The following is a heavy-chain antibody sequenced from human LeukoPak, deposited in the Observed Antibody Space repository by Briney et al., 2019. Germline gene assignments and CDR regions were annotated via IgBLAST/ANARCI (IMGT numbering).Heavy chain of an antibody. CDR2: INHSGYT. J-gene: IGHJ4*02. CDR1: GVSFDDYY. V-gene: IGHV4-34*01. D-gene: IGHD2-21*02. CDR3: TRMTAGHDY. Sequence: PSETLSLTCAVSGVSFDDYYWSWVRQTPGKGLEWIGEINHSGYTNDSPSLKSRVTLSIATSRKQFSLNLRSVTVADTGIYYCTRMTAGHDYWGQGTLVTVSS.